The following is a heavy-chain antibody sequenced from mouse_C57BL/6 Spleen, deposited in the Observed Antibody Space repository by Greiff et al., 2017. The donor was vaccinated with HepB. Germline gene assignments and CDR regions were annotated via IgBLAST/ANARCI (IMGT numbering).Heavy chain of an antibody. D-gene: IGHD2-1*01. CDR2: ISNGGGST. Sequence: EVKLVESGGGLVQPGGSLKLSCAASGFTFSDYYMYWVRQTPEKRLEWVAYISNGGGSTYYPDTVKGRFTISRDNAKNTLYLQISRLKSEETATYYCARQGVTDYWDFDVWGTGTTVTVSS. CDR1: GFTFSDYY. CDR3: ARQGVTDYWDFDV. V-gene: IGHV5-12*01. J-gene: IGHJ1*03.